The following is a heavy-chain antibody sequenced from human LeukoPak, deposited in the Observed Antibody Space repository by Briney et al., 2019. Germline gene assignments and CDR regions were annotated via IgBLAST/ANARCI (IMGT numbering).Heavy chain of an antibody. CDR2: ISSSGSTI. CDR1: GFTFSSYA. D-gene: IGHD1-26*01. CDR3: AGGGRGYSGSYFLTY. J-gene: IGHJ4*02. Sequence: GGSLRLSCAASGFTFSSYAMHWVRQAPGKGLEWVSYISSSGSTIHYADSVKGRFTISRDNAKNSLFLQMNSLRVEDTAVYYCAGGGRGYSGSYFLTYWGQGTLVTVSS. V-gene: IGHV3-48*04.